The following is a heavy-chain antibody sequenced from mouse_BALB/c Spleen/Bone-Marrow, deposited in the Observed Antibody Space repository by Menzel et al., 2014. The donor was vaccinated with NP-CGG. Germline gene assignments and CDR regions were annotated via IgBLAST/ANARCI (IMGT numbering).Heavy chain of an antibody. V-gene: IGHV3-6*02. J-gene: IGHJ1*01. Sequence: EVKLQESGPGLVKPSQSLSLTCSVSGYSITSGYYWNWIRQFPGNKLKWMDYISYDGSNNYNPSLKNRISITRDTSKNQFFLRLNSVTTEDTATYYCARGGDWFFDVWGAGTTVTVSS. CDR2: ISYDGSN. CDR1: GYSITSGYY. CDR3: ARGGDWFFDV.